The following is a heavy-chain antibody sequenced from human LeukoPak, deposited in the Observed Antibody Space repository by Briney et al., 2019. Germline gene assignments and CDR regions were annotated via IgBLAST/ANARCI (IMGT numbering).Heavy chain of an antibody. CDR1: GFTFTSCA. J-gene: IGHJ6*02. D-gene: IGHD3-10*01. CDR3: AAEYYGSGGYPSGYGMDV. Sequence: SVKVSCKASGFTFTSCAMQWVRQARGQRLEWIGWIVVGSGNTNYAQKFQERVTITRDMSTSTAYMVLSSLRSEDTAVYYCAAEYYGSGGYPSGYGMDVWGQGTTVTVSS. CDR2: IVVGSGNT. V-gene: IGHV1-58*02.